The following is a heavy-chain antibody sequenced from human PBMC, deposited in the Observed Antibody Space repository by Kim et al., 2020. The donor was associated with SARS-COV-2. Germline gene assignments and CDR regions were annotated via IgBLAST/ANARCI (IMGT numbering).Heavy chain of an antibody. J-gene: IGHJ4*02. CDR2: INAGNGNT. V-gene: IGHV1-3*01. D-gene: IGHD2-2*02. CDR3: ASPLRPCSSTSCYMRYYFDY. Sequence: ASVKVSCKASGYTFTSYAMHWVRQAPGQRLEWMGWINAGNGNTKYSQKFQGRVTITRDTSASTAYMELSSLRSEDTAVYYCASPLRPCSSTSCYMRYYFDYWGQGTLVTVSS. CDR1: GYTFTSYA.